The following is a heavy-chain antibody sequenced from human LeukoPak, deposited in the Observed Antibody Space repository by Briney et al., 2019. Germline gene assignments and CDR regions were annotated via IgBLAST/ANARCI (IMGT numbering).Heavy chain of an antibody. CDR3: ARQGSGSYYYYYYYYMDV. Sequence: PSETLSLTCTVSGGSISSSSYYWGWIRQPPGKGLEWIGSIYYSGSTYYNPSLKSRVTISVDTSKNQFSLKLSSVTAADTAVYYCARQGSGSYYYYYYYYMDVWGKGTTVTVSS. D-gene: IGHD3-10*01. CDR1: GGSISSSSYY. CDR2: IYYSGST. V-gene: IGHV4-39*07. J-gene: IGHJ6*03.